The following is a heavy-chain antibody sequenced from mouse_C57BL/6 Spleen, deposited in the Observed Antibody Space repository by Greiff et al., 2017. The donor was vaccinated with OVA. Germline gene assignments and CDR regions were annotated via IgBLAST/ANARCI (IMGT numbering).Heavy chain of an antibody. D-gene: IGHD3-1*01. CDR1: GYTFTSYW. J-gene: IGHJ2*01. CDR3: ARGGLGLHYFDD. CDR2: IYPGSGST. Sequence: QVQLQQPGAELVKPGASVKMSCKASGYTFTSYWITWVKQRPGQGLEWIGDIYPGSGSTNYNEKFKSKATLTVDTSSSTAYMQLSSLTSEDTAVYSSARGGLGLHYFDDWGQGTTLTVSS. V-gene: IGHV1-55*01.